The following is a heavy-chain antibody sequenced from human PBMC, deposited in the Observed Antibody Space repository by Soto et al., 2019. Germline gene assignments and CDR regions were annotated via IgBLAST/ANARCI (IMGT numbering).Heavy chain of an antibody. V-gene: IGHV4-30-4*01. CDR2: IYYSGST. D-gene: IGHD4-17*01. Sequence: SETLSLTCTVSGGSISRGDYYWSWIRQPPGKGLEWIGYIYYSGSTYYNPSLKSRVTISVDTSKNQFSLKLSSVTAADTAVYYCARGPTVVTPLYYYYGMDAWGQGTTVTVSS. J-gene: IGHJ6*02. CDR1: GGSISRGDYY. CDR3: ARGPTVVTPLYYYYGMDA.